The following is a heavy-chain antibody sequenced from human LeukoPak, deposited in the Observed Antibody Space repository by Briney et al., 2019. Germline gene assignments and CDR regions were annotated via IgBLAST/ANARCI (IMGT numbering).Heavy chain of an antibody. Sequence: GGSLRLSCAASGFTFSSYAMSWVRQAPGKGLEWVSAISGSGGSTYYADSVKDRFTISRDNSKNTLYLQMNSLRAEDTAVYYCAKAEYSSNYGMDVWGQGTTVTVSS. CDR1: GFTFSSYA. V-gene: IGHV3-23*01. J-gene: IGHJ6*02. CDR3: AKAEYSSNYGMDV. D-gene: IGHD6-6*01. CDR2: ISGSGGST.